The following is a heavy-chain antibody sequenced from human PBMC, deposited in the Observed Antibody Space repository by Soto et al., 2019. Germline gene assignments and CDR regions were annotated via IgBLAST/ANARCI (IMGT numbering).Heavy chain of an antibody. D-gene: IGHD5-12*01. V-gene: IGHV4-31*03. CDR3: ARNTFYDSGYYYGMDV. Sequence: SETLSLTCTVSGGSISSGGYYWSWIRQHPGKGLEWIGYIYCSGSTYYNPSLKSRVTISVDTSKNQFSLKLSSVTAADTAVYYCARNTFYDSGYYYGMDVWGQGTTVTVSS. J-gene: IGHJ6*02. CDR2: IYCSGST. CDR1: GGSISSGGYY.